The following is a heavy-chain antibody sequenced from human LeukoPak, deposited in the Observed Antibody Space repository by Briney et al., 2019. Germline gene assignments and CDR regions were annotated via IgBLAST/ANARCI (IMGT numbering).Heavy chain of an antibody. Sequence: PSETLSLTCTVSGGSISSYYWSWIRQPPGKGLEWIGYIYYSGSTNYNPSLKSRVTTSVDTSKNQFSLKLSSVTAADTAVYYCAREGVVAAYFDYWGQGTLVTVSS. J-gene: IGHJ4*02. V-gene: IGHV4-59*01. CDR2: IYYSGST. CDR3: AREGVVAAYFDY. D-gene: IGHD2-15*01. CDR1: GGSISSYY.